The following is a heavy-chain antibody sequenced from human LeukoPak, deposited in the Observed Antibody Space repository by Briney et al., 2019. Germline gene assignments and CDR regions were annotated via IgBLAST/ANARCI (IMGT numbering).Heavy chain of an antibody. CDR1: GYTFTSYA. J-gene: IGHJ4*02. CDR2: INAGNGNT. CDR3: ARGGEKLWVGDPTPRYFYY. Sequence: ASVKVSCKASGYTFTSYAMHWVRQAPGQRLEWMGWINAGNGNTKYSQKFQGRVTITRDTSASTAYMELSSLRSEDTAVYYCARGGEKLWVGDPTPRYFYYWGQGTLVTVSS. D-gene: IGHD3-10*01. V-gene: IGHV1-3*01.